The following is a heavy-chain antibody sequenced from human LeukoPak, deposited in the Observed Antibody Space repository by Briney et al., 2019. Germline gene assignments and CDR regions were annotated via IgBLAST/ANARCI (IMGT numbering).Heavy chain of an antibody. Sequence: GGSLRLSCAASGFTFSSYWMHWVRQAPGKGLVWVSRINNDGSSTTYADSVKGRFTISRDNAKNTLYLQMNSLRAEDTAVYYCARGSAVGSTTVAFDIWGQGTMVTVSS. V-gene: IGHV3-74*01. CDR2: INNDGSST. CDR1: GFTFSSYW. J-gene: IGHJ3*02. CDR3: ARGSAVGSTTVAFDI. D-gene: IGHD1-26*01.